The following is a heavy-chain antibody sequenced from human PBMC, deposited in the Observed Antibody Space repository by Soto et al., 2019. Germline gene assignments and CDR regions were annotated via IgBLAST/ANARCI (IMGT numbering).Heavy chain of an antibody. J-gene: IGHJ5*02. CDR3: ARGRLGSTRNWVDP. V-gene: IGHV1-8*01. CDR1: GYTFTNYD. D-gene: IGHD2-2*01. Sequence: QVQLVQSGAEVKKPGASVKVSCKASGYTFTNYDINWVRQATGQGLEWMGWMNPNSGNTGYAQKFQGRVTMTRNTSIATAYMGLSSLISEDTAVYYCARGRLGSTRNWVDPWGQGTLVTVSS. CDR2: MNPNSGNT.